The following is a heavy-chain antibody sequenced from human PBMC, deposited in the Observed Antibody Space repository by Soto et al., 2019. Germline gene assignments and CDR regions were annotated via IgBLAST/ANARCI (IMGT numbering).Heavy chain of an antibody. CDR1: GGSFSCYY. V-gene: IGHV4-34*01. CDR3: ARXSSSWLGRYHYYYGMDV. J-gene: IGHJ6*02. Sequence: SETLSLTCAVYGGSFSCYYWSWIRQPPGKGLEWIGEINHSGSTNYNPSLKSRVTISVDTSKNQFSLKLSSVTAADTAVYYCARXSSSWLGRYHYYYGMDVWGQGTTVNVSS. D-gene: IGHD6-13*01. CDR2: INHSGST.